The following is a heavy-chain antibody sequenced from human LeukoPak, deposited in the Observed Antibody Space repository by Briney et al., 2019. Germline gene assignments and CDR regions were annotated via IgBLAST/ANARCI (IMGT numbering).Heavy chain of an antibody. CDR1: GFTFSSYA. CDR2: VSDSGSST. Sequence: PGGSLRLSCAASGFTFSSYAMGWVRQAPGRGLEWVSIVSDSGSSTYYADSVKGRFTISRDNSKNTLYLQMNSLRAEDTAIYYCAKRVSYSSGSHFDYWGQGTLVTVSS. J-gene: IGHJ4*02. V-gene: IGHV3-23*01. CDR3: AKRVSYSSGSHFDY. D-gene: IGHD3-10*01.